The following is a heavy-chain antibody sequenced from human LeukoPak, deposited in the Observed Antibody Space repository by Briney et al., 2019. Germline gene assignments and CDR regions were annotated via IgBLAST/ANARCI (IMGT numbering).Heavy chain of an antibody. J-gene: IGHJ4*02. V-gene: IGHV3-30*18. CDR3: AKRVGVGATSPLDY. CDR2: ISYDGSNK. Sequence: PGRSLRLSCAASGFTFSSYGMHWVRQAPGKGLEWVAVISYDGSNKYYADSVKGRFTISRDNSKNTLYLQMNSLRAEDTAVYYCAKRVGVGATSPLDYWGQGTLVTVSS. D-gene: IGHD1-26*01. CDR1: GFTFSSYG.